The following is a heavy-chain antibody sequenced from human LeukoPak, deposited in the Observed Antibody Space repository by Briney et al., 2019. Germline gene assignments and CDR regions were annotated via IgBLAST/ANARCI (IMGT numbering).Heavy chain of an antibody. V-gene: IGHV3-23*01. CDR1: GFTFSSYA. CDR2: ISGSGGST. CDR3: AKDRIGSGRDFDY. D-gene: IGHD6-19*01. J-gene: IGHJ4*02. Sequence: GGSLRLSCAASGFTFSSYAMGWVRQAPGKGLEWVSTISGSGGSTYYADSVKGRFTISRDNSKNTLYLQMNSLRAEDTAVYYCAKDRIGSGRDFDYWGQGTLVTVSS.